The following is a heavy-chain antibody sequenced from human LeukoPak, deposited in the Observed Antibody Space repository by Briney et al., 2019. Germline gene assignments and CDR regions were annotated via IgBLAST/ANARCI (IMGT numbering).Heavy chain of an antibody. Sequence: GGSLRLSCAASGFTFKNFVMTWVRQAPGQGLDWVSAISGNTGATYYADSVKGRFTISRDNSKNTLYLQMNSLRAEDTAVYYCARKWWENWFDSWGQGALVTASS. J-gene: IGHJ5*01. CDR3: ARKWWENWFDS. CDR2: ISGNTGAT. CDR1: GFTFKNFV. V-gene: IGHV3-23*01. D-gene: IGHD2-15*01.